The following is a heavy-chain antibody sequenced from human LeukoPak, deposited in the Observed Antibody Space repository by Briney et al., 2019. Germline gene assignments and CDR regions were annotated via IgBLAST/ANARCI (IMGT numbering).Heavy chain of an antibody. CDR3: AKMYHMHNSYYYGMDV. CDR1: GIMFSDYS. Sequence: PGGSLRLSCAASGIMFSDYSMSWVRQAPGKGLEWVSIISGSGAHTYYAASVTGRFTLSRDNSKNTLFLRMNSLRVEDTAVYFCAKMYHMHNSYYYGMDVWGHGTAVTVSS. V-gene: IGHV3-23*01. CDR2: ISGSGAHT. J-gene: IGHJ6*02. D-gene: IGHD2-2*01.